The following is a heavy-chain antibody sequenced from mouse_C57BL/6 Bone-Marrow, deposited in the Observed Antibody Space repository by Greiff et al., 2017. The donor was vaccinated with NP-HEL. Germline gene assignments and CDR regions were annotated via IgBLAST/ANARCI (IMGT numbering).Heavy chain of an antibody. CDR3: TREGALRLRRAMDY. J-gene: IGHJ4*01. D-gene: IGHD2-4*01. V-gene: IGHV6-6*01. CDR1: GFTFSDAW. Sequence: EVQLQESGGGLVQPGGSMKLSCAASGFTFSDAWMDWVRQSPEKGLEWVAEIRNKANNHATYYAESVKGRFTISRDDSKSSVYLQMNSLRAEDTGIYYCTREGALRLRRAMDYWGQGTSVTVSS. CDR2: IRNKANNHAT.